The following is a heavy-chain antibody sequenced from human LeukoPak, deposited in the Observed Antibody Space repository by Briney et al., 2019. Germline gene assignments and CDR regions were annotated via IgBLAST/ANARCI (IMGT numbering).Heavy chain of an antibody. CDR2: FDPEDGET. J-gene: IGHJ6*02. CDR3: ATGKSLLWFGAPPYCYYGMDV. V-gene: IGHV1-24*01. Sequence: ASVKVSCKVSGYTLTELSMHWVRQAPGKGLEWMGGFDPEDGETIYAQKFQGRVTMTEDTSTDTAYMELSSLRSEDTAVYYCATGKSLLWFGAPPYCYYGMDVWGQGTTVTVSS. CDR1: GYTLTELS. D-gene: IGHD3-10*01.